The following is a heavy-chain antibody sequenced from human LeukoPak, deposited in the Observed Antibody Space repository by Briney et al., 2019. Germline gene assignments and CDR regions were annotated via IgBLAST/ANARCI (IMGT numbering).Heavy chain of an antibody. J-gene: IGHJ4*02. V-gene: IGHV1-2*02. CDR3: ARTRGYGDFYFDY. CDR2: INPNSGGT. D-gene: IGHD4-17*01. CDR1: GYTFTGYY. Sequence: ASVKVSCKASGYTFTGYYMHWVRQAPGKGLEWMGWINPNSGGTNYAQKFQDRVTMTRDTSISTAYMELSRLRSDDTAVYYCARTRGYGDFYFDYWGQGTLVTVSS.